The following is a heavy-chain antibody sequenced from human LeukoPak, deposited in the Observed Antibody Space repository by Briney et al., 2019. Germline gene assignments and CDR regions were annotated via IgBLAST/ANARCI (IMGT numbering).Heavy chain of an antibody. CDR2: INHSGST. D-gene: IGHD3-22*01. J-gene: IGHJ3*02. CDR3: ARGGPTYDSIVPDAFDI. Sequence: SETLSLTCAVSGGSISSYYWSWIRQPPGKGLEWIGEINHSGSTNYKPSLKSRVTISVDTSKNQFSLKLSSVTAADTAVYYCARGGPTYDSIVPDAFDIWGQGTMVTVSS. CDR1: GGSISSYY. V-gene: IGHV4-34*01.